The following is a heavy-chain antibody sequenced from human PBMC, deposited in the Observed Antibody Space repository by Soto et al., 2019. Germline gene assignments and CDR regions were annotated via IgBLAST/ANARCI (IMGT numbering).Heavy chain of an antibody. Sequence: QVQLVQAGAEVKKPGASVKVSCKASGYTFTSYGISWVRQAPGQGLEWMGWTSAYNGNTNYAQKLQGRVTMTTDTSTSTAYIELRSLRSDNTAVYYCARVTAMVGQQRTLDYWGQGTLVTVSS. CDR3: ARVTAMVGQQRTLDY. V-gene: IGHV1-18*01. CDR1: GYTFTSYG. J-gene: IGHJ4*02. CDR2: TSAYNGNT. D-gene: IGHD5-18*01.